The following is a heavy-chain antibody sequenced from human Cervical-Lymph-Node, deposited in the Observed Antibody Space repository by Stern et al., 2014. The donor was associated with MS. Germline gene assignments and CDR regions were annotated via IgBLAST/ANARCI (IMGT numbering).Heavy chain of an antibody. D-gene: IGHD1-1*01. CDR1: GGNFSNYA. J-gene: IGHJ4*02. V-gene: IGHV1-69*01. Sequence: VQLVESGAEVQKPGSSVKVSCKASGGNFSNYAITWVRQAPGQGLEWMGGIIPILDTANYAQKFQGRVTISADDSTSTVYMELSSLRSDDTAVFYCARDGKEGGGFDYWGQGTLVTVSS. CDR2: IIPILDTA. CDR3: ARDGKEGGGFDY.